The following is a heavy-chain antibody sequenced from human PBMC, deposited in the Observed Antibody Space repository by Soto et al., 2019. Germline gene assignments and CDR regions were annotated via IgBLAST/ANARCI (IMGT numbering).Heavy chain of an antibody. CDR1: GFTFSNAW. J-gene: IGHJ6*02. D-gene: IGHD6-6*01. CDR3: TTDATEYSSSGGYYYYGMDV. Sequence: PGGSLRLSCAASGFTFSNAWMSWVRQAPGKGLEWVGRIKSKTDGGTTDYAAPVKGRFTISRDDSKNTLYLQMNSLKTEDTAVYYCTTDATEYSSSGGYYYYGMDVWGQGTTVTVSS. CDR2: IKSKTDGGTT. V-gene: IGHV3-15*01.